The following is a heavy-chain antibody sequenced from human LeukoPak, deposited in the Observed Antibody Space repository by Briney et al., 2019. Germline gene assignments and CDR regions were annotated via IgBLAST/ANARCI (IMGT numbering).Heavy chain of an antibody. CDR3: ARGGTYYDILTGGLTTPYYSDY. CDR2: ISSSSSYI. Sequence: GGSLRLSCTASGFTFSSYSMNWVRQAPGKGLEWVSSISSSSSYIYYADSVKGRFTISRDNAKNSLYLQMNSLRAEDTAVYYCARGGTYYDILTGGLTTPYYSDYWGQGTLVTISS. V-gene: IGHV3-21*01. CDR1: GFTFSSYS. D-gene: IGHD3-9*01. J-gene: IGHJ4*02.